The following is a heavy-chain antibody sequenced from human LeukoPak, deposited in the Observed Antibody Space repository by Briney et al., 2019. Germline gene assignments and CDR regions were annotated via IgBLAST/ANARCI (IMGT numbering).Heavy chain of an antibody. CDR3: ARRAGAYSHPYDY. D-gene: IGHD4-17*01. J-gene: IGHJ4*02. CDR1: GFTFSSYS. Sequence: SGGSLRLSCAASGFTFSSYSMNWVRQAPGKGLEWVSSISSSSSYIYYADSVKGRFTISRDNAKNSLYLQMNSLRAEDTAVYYCARRAGAYSHPYDYWGQGTLVTVSS. CDR2: ISSSSSYI. V-gene: IGHV3-21*04.